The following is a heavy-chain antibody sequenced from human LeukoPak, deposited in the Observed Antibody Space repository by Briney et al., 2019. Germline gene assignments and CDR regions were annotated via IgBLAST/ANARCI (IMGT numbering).Heavy chain of an antibody. V-gene: IGHV3-15*01. J-gene: IGHJ4*02. CDR2: IKSKTDGGTT. D-gene: IGHD2-2*01. CDR3: TTDEPIYCSSTSCYSPPFDY. Sequence: ETLSLTCTVSGGSISSYYWSWIRQPPGKGLEWVGRIKSKTDGGTTDYAAPVKGRFTISRDDSKNTLYLQMNSLKTEDTAVYYCTTDEPIYCSSTSCYSPPFDYWGQGTLVTVSS. CDR1: GGSISSYY.